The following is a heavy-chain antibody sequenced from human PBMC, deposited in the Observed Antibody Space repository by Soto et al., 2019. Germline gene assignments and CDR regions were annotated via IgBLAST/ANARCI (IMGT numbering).Heavy chain of an antibody. CDR1: GYSFTSCW. CDR3: ARQAPTVTTSYGMDD. V-gene: IGHV5-51*01. D-gene: IGHD1-1*01. Sequence: PGESLKISCKGSGYSFTSCWIGWVRQMPGKGLEWMGIIYPGDSDTRYSPSFEGQVTISADKSITTAYLQWSSLKASDTAMYYCARQAPTVTTSYGMDDWGQGTMVTVSS. J-gene: IGHJ6*02. CDR2: IYPGDSDT.